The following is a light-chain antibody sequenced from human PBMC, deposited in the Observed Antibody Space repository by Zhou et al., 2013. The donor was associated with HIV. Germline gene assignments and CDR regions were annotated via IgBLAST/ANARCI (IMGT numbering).Light chain of an antibody. CDR3: QQYSSYST. V-gene: IGKV1-NL1*01. CDR1: QDISNH. CDR2: AAS. Sequence: DIQMTQSPSSLSASVGDSVTITCQASQDISNHVNWYQQKPGKAPKLLIFAASRLESGVPSRFSGSESGTEFTLTISSLQPDDFATYYCQQYSSYSTFGQGTKLEIK. J-gene: IGKJ2*01.